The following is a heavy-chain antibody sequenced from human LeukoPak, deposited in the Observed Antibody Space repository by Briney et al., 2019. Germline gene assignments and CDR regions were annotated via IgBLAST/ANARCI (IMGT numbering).Heavy chain of an antibody. CDR3: ARDQGYCCSTSCTPFDY. CDR2: IYTSGST. CDR1: GGSISSYY. D-gene: IGHD2-2*01. Sequence: PSETLSLTCTVSGGSISSYYWSWVRQPAGKGLEWIGRIYTSGSTNYNPSLKSRVTMSVDTSKNQFSLKLSSVTAADTAVYYCARDQGYCCSTSCTPFDYWGQGTLVTVSS. J-gene: IGHJ4*02. V-gene: IGHV4-4*07.